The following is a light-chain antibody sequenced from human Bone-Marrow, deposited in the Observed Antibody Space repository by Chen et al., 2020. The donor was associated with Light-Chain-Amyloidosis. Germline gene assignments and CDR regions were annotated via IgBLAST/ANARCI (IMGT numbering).Light chain of an antibody. J-gene: IGKJ2*01. Sequence: EIVLTQSPGILSLSPGERATLSCRASQSGAGNYVAWYQQKPGQPPRLLIYGASNRTAGIPDRCSGSGSGADFTLTISRLDPEDFAVYYCQQYGSSLYTVGQGTRLEIK. CDR1: QSGAGNY. CDR2: GAS. V-gene: IGKV3-20*01. CDR3: QQYGSSLYT.